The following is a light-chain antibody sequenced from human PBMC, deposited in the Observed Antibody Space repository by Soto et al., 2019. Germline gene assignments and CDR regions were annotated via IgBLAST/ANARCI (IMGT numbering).Light chain of an antibody. CDR1: SSNIGAGYD. V-gene: IGLV1-40*01. CDR2: ASN. Sequence: QSVLTQPPSVSGAPGQRVTISCTGSSSNIGAGYDVQWYQQLPGTVPKLLIYASNNRPSGVPDRFSGSKSDTSASLAITGLQAEDEADYYCQSFDSSLTVGVFGGGTKLTLL. J-gene: IGLJ3*02. CDR3: QSFDSSLTVGV.